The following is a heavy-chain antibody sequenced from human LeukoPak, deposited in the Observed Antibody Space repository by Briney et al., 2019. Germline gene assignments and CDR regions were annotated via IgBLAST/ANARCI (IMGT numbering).Heavy chain of an antibody. CDR1: GFTFSSYG. V-gene: IGHV3-33*06. D-gene: IGHD4-23*01. CDR3: AKDDYGGNSGMDY. J-gene: IGHJ4*02. Sequence: PGRSLRLSCAASGFTFSSYGMHWVRQVAGKWLEWVAVIWYDGNNKYYAGSEQGRFTISRDNSKNTLYLQMNNRRDEDTAVYYCAKDDYGGNSGMDYWGQGTLVTVSS. CDR2: IWYDGNNK.